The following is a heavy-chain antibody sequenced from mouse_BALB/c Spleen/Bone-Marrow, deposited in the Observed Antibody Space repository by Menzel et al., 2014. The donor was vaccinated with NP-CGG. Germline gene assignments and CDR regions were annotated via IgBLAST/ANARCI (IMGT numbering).Heavy chain of an antibody. Sequence: VQLQQSGPVLTRPGASVKMSCKASGYSFTSYWMHWVKQRPGQGLEWIGAIYPGNSDTSYNQKFKGKAKLTAVTSATTAYMEFSSLTNEDSAVYYCTRVTMAMDYWGQGTSVTVSS. CDR3: TRVTMAMDY. D-gene: IGHD1-1*02. CDR2: IYPGNSDT. J-gene: IGHJ4*01. CDR1: GYSFTSYW. V-gene: IGHV1-5*01.